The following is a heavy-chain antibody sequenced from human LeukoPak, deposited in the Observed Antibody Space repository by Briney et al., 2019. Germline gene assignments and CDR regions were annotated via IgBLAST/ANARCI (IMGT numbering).Heavy chain of an antibody. J-gene: IGHJ3*02. CDR2: ISSSGSTI. CDR1: GFTFSDYY. Sequence: GGSLRLSCAASGFTFSDYYMSWIRQAPGKGLEWVSYISSSGSTIYYADSVKGRFTISRDNAKNSLYLQMNSLRSEDTAVYYCARAVLLWFGESPNAFDIWGQGTMVTVSS. V-gene: IGHV3-11*01. D-gene: IGHD3-10*01. CDR3: ARAVLLWFGESPNAFDI.